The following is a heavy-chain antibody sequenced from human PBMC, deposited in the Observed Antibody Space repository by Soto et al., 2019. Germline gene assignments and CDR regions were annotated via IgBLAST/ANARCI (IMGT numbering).Heavy chain of an antibody. CDR1: GYTFTSYA. D-gene: IGHD3-10*01. V-gene: IGHV1-3*01. Sequence: ASVKVSCKASGYTFTSYAIHWVRQAPGQRLEWMGWINAGNGNTKYSQKFQGRVTITRDTSASTANMELSSLRSEDTAVYYCARDMGFGLSDYWGQGTLVTVSS. CDR3: ARDMGFGLSDY. J-gene: IGHJ4*02. CDR2: INAGNGNT.